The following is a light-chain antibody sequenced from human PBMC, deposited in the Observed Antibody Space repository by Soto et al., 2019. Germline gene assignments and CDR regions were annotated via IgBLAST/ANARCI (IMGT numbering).Light chain of an antibody. CDR2: DAS. CDR1: QTVRNNY. Sequence: EDVLTQSPGTLSLSPGERATLSCRASQTVRNNYLAWYQQKPGQAPRLLIYDASSRATGIPDRFSGGGSGTDFTLTISRLEPEDFAVYYCQQFSSYPLTFGGGTKV. J-gene: IGKJ4*01. CDR3: QQFSSYPLT. V-gene: IGKV3-20*01.